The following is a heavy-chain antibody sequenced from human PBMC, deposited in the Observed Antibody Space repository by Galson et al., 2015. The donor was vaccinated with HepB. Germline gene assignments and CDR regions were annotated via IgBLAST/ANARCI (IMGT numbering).Heavy chain of an antibody. CDR1: GYTFTSYA. CDR2: INTNTGNP. CDR3: ARVNLNVLRYFDWTFDY. J-gene: IGHJ4*02. Sequence: SVKVPCKASGYTFTSYAMNWVRQAPGQGLEWVGWINTNTGNPTYAQGFTGQFVFSLDTSVSTAYLQINSLKADDTAVYHCARVNLNVLRYFDWTFDYWGQGTLVTVSS. V-gene: IGHV7-4-1*02. D-gene: IGHD3-9*01.